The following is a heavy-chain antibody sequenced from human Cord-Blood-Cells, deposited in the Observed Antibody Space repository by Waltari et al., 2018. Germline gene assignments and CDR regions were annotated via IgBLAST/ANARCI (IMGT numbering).Heavy chain of an antibody. CDR3: AHSGGDTAMVKSGLFDY. CDR2: IYWDDDK. CDR1: GFSLSTSGVG. J-gene: IGHJ4*02. Sequence: QITLKESGPTLVKPTQTLTLTCTFSGFSLSTSGVGVGWIRQPPGKALEWLALIYWDDDKRYSPSLKSRITITKDTSKNQVVLTMTNMDPVDTATYYCAHSGGDTAMVKSGLFDYWGQGTLVTVSS. D-gene: IGHD5-18*01. V-gene: IGHV2-5*02.